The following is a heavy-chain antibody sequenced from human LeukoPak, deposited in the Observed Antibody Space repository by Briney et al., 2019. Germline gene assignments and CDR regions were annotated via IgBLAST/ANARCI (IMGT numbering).Heavy chain of an antibody. Sequence: ASVKVSCKASGGTFSSYAISWVRQAPGQGLEWMGGIIPIFGTANYAQKFQGRVTITADESTSTAYMELSSLRSEDTAVYYCARASGGSTSPTYYYYYMDVWGKGTTVTVSS. V-gene: IGHV1-69*01. CDR2: IIPIFGTA. D-gene: IGHD2-2*01. CDR1: GGTFSSYA. CDR3: ARASGGSTSPTYYYYYMDV. J-gene: IGHJ6*03.